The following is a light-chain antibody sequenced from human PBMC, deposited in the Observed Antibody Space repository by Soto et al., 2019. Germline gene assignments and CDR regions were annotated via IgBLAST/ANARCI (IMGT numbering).Light chain of an antibody. CDR3: QQRNKWPPIFT. Sequence: EVVLTQSPATLSLSPGERATLSCRASQSVGTYLAWYQQKPGQAPRLLIYDVSNRATGIPARFSGSGSGTDFTLTISSLEREDFAVYYCQQRNKWPPIFTFGPGTKVDIK. J-gene: IGKJ3*01. CDR1: QSVGTY. CDR2: DVS. V-gene: IGKV3-11*01.